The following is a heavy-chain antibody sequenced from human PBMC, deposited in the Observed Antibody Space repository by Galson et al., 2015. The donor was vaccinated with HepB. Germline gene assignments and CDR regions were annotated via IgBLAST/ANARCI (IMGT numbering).Heavy chain of an antibody. Sequence: LSLTCTVSGGSVNSYYWSWIRQPPGEGLEWIGYIHYSGSTNYNPSLKSRVTISVDTSENQYSLRLSSVTAADTAVYFCARTDRDGYNKRGFDYWGQGTLVTVSS. CDR1: GGSVNSYY. V-gene: IGHV4-59*02. D-gene: IGHD5-24*01. CDR3: ARTDRDGYNKRGFDY. CDR2: IHYSGST. J-gene: IGHJ4*02.